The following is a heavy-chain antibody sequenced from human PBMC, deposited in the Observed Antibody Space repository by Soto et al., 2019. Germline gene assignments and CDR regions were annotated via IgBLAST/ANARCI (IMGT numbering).Heavy chain of an antibody. CDR3: ARWWSGSRQGFDP. CDR2: IYYSGST. V-gene: IGHV4-31*03. Sequence: PSETLSLTCTVSGGSIRSGDYYWSWIRQHPGKGLEWIGYIYYSGSTYYNPSLKSRVTISVDTSKNQFSLKLSSVTAADTAVYYCARWWSGSRQGFDPWGQGTWSPSPQ. D-gene: IGHD3-3*01. J-gene: IGHJ5*02. CDR1: GGSIRSGDYY.